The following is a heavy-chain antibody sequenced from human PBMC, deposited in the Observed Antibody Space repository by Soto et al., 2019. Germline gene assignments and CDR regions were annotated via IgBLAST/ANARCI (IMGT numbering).Heavy chain of an antibody. CDR1: GFTLSSYA. Sequence: EVQLLESGGGLEQPGGSLRLSCAASGFTLSSYAMSWVRQAPGKGLEWVSSLSDTTYYAESVKGRFTISRDNSNNTLYLQMNSLRADDTAVYYCARALGPGSHDCDYGEQGTLVSVSS. D-gene: IGHD3-16*01. J-gene: IGHJ4*02. CDR2: LSDTT. V-gene: IGHV3-23*01. CDR3: ARALGPGSHDCDY.